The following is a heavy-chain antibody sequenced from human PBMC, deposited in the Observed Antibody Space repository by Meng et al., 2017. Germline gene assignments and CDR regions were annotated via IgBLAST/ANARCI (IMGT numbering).Heavy chain of an antibody. CDR1: GYSFTGYW. Sequence: GESLKISCKGSGYSFTGYWIGWVRQMPGKGLEWMGIIYPGDSDTRYSPSFQGQVTISADKSISTAYLQWSSLKASDTAMYYCARQWHLESNWFDPWGQGTLVTVSS. J-gene: IGHJ5*02. D-gene: IGHD1-1*01. CDR2: IYPGDSDT. CDR3: ARQWHLESNWFDP. V-gene: IGHV5-51*01.